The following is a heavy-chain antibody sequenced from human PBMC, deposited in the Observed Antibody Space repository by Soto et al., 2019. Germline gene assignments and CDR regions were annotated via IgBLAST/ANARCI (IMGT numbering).Heavy chain of an antibody. CDR1: GFSFNTSGVG. Sequence: QITLKESGPTLVKPTQTLTLTCTFSGFSFNTSGVGVGWIRQPPGRALEWLALILWDDDKRYPPSLQSRHTSTTDTSKHQVVLTMTNMDPVDTGTYYCAPSDGDYSRWFDPGGQGTRVTVSS. J-gene: IGHJ5*02. D-gene: IGHD4-17*01. CDR3: APSDGDYSRWFDP. CDR2: ILWDDDK. V-gene: IGHV2-5*02.